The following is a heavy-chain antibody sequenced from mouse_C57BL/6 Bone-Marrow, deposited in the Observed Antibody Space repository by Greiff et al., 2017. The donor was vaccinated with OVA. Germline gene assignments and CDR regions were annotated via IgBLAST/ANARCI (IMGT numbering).Heavy chain of an antibody. J-gene: IGHJ2*01. V-gene: IGHV1-81*01. CDR2: IYPRSGNT. Sequence: VQLVESGAELARPGASVKLSCKASGYTFTSYGISWVKQRTGQGLEWIGEIYPRSGNTYYNEKFKGKATLTADKSSSTAYMELRSLTSEDSAVYFCARWGALLRSDYWGQGTTLTVSS. CDR1: GYTFTSYG. D-gene: IGHD1-1*01. CDR3: ARWGALLRSDY.